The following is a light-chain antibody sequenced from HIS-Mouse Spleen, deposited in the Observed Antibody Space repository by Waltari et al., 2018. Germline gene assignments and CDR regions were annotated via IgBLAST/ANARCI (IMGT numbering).Light chain of an antibody. CDR3: QSYDSSNWV. CDR1: SGSIASNY. CDR2: EDN. V-gene: IGLV6-57*02. J-gene: IGLJ3*02. Sequence: FMLTQPHSVSESPGKPVTISCTGSSGSIASNYLQWYQQRPGSAPTTVIYEDNQRPAGVPDRFSGSIDSSSNSASLTISGLKTEDEADYYCQSYDSSNWVFGGGTKLTVL.